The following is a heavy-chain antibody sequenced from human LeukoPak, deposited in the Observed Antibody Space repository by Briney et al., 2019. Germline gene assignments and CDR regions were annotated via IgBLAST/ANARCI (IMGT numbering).Heavy chain of an antibody. CDR1: GGSFSGYY. J-gene: IGHJ3*02. V-gene: IGHV4-34*01. CDR3: AAHCIGDCFHAFDI. Sequence: SETLSLTCAVYGGSFSGYYWSWIRQPPGKGLEWIGEINYSGTANYNASLKGRVNMSVDTSKNQLSLKLSSVTAADTAVYYCAAHCIGDCFHAFDIWGQGTMVTVSS. CDR2: INYSGTA. D-gene: IGHD2-21*02.